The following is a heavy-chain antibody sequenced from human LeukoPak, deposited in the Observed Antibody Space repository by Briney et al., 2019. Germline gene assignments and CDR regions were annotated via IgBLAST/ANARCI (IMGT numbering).Heavy chain of an antibody. Sequence: PSETLSPTCTVSGGSISSGGYYWSWIRQHPGKGLEWIGYIYYSGSTYYNPSLKSRVTISVDTSKNQFSLKLSSVTAADTAVYYCARDKALAGFDYWGQGTLVTVSS. CDR1: GGSISSGGYY. D-gene: IGHD6-13*01. V-gene: IGHV4-31*03. J-gene: IGHJ4*02. CDR3: ARDKALAGFDY. CDR2: IYYSGST.